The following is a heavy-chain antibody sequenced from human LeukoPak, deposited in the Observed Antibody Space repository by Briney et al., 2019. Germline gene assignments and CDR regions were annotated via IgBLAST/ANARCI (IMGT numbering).Heavy chain of an antibody. CDR3: AREVGLINQLLQIARLGAFDI. CDR2: IYYSGST. Sequence: SQTLSLTCTVSGGSISSGGYYWSWIRQHPGKGLGWIGYIYYSGSTYYNPSLKSRVTISVDTSKNQFSLKLSSVTAADTAVYYCAREVGLINQLLQIARLGAFDIWGQGTMVTVSS. J-gene: IGHJ3*02. V-gene: IGHV4-31*03. CDR1: GGSISSGGYY. D-gene: IGHD2-2*01.